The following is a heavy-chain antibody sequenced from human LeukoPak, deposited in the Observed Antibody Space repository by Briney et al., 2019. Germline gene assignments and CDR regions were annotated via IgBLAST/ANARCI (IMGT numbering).Heavy chain of an antibody. J-gene: IGHJ3*02. V-gene: IGHV1-2*02. Sequence: ASVKVSCKASGYTFTDYYLHWLRQAPGQGLEWMGWIYPKSGGPKYAQNFQGRVTMTRDTSINTAYMRLSRLASDDTTVYYCAREITSTINAFDTWGQGTVVIVS. D-gene: IGHD2-2*01. CDR2: IYPKSGGP. CDR3: AREITSTINAFDT. CDR1: GYTFTDYY.